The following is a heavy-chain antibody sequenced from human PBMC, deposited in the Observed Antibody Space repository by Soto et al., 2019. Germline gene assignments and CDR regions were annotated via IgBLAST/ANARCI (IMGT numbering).Heavy chain of an antibody. CDR2: IYYSGST. CDR3: ASFADIVVVPAAIEN. Sequence: SETLSLTCTVSGGSISSSSYYWGWIRQPPGKGLEWIGSIYYSGSTYYNPSLKSRVTISVDTSKNQFSLKLSSVTAADTAVYYCASFADIVVVPAAIENWGQGTLVTVSS. V-gene: IGHV4-39*01. J-gene: IGHJ4*02. D-gene: IGHD2-2*01. CDR1: GGSISSSSYY.